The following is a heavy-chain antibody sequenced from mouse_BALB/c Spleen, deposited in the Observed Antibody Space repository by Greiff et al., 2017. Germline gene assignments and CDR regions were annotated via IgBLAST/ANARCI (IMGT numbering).Heavy chain of an antibody. CDR1: GFNIKDTY. CDR3: ASYYYGSSYYFDY. J-gene: IGHJ2*01. D-gene: IGHD1-1*01. V-gene: IGHV14-3*02. Sequence: LQESGAELVKPGASVKLSCTASGFNIKDTYMHWVKQRPEQGLEWIGRIDPANGNTKYDPKFQGKATITADTSSNTAYLQLSSLTSEDTAVYYCASYYYGSSYYFDYWGQGTTLTVSS. CDR2: IDPANGNT.